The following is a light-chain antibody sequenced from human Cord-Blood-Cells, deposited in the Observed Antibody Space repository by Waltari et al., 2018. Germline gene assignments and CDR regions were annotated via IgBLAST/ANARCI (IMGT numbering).Light chain of an antibody. J-gene: IGLJ3*02. V-gene: IGLV3-25*03. CDR1: ALPKQY. CDR3: QSADSSGTYAV. Sequence: SYELTQPPSVPVSPGPTARLTCSGAALPKQYAYWYQQKPGQAPVLVIYKDSERPSGIPERFSGSSSGTTVTLTISGVQAEDEADYYCQSADSSGTYAVFGGGTKLTVL. CDR2: KDS.